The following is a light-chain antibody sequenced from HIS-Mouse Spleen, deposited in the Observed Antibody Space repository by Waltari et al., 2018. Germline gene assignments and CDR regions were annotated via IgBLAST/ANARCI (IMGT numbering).Light chain of an antibody. V-gene: IGLV3-10*01. Sequence: SYELTQPPSVSVSPGQTARITCPGDALPKKYDYWYQKKSGQAPVLAIYEDSKRPSGIPERFSGSSSGTMATLTISGAQVEDEADYYCYSTDSSGNHRVFGGGTKLTVL. CDR2: EDS. CDR1: ALPKKY. CDR3: YSTDSSGNHRV. J-gene: IGLJ2*01.